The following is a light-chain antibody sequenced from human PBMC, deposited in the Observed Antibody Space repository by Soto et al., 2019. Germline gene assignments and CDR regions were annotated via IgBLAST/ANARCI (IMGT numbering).Light chain of an antibody. V-gene: IGKV3-20*01. J-gene: IGKJ2*01. CDR3: QQYGRSPFT. CDR2: GAS. Sequence: EIVLTQSPGTLSLSPGERATLSCRASQRITNNFLAGFQQKPGLPPRLRLQGASTRASGVPDRFSGGGSGTDFVLTISRLEPEDFAVYYCQQYGRSPFTFGQGTKLQIK. CDR1: QRITNNF.